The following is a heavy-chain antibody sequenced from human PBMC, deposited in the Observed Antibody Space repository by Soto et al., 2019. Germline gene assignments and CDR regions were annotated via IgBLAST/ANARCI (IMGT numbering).Heavy chain of an antibody. Sequence: QVQLVESGGGVVQSGGSLRLSCGGSGFIFSRYGMHWVRQAPGKGLEWVTGISYDGGERFYADSVKGRFTISRDNSKNRLNLQMSSLRPEDTAVYYYARELPRACRRDCDFDFWGQVTLVT. D-gene: IGHD2-21*02. V-gene: IGHV3-30*03. CDR3: ARELPRACRRDCDFDF. CDR2: ISYDGGER. CDR1: GFIFSRYG. J-gene: IGHJ4*02.